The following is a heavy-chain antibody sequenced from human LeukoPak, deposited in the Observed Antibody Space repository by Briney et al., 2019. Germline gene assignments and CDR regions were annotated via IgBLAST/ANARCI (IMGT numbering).Heavy chain of an antibody. CDR1: GGSISSYY. D-gene: IGHD6-13*01. CDR3: ARKDSTSWNFDS. V-gene: IGHV4-4*08. J-gene: IGHJ4*02. CDR2: IYTNGNT. Sequence: SETLSLTCTVSGGSISSYYWSWIRQPPGKGLEWIGCIYTNGNTNYNPSLKSRVTISVDTSKNQFSLKLSSVTAADTAVYYCARKDSTSWNFDSWGQGTLVTVSS.